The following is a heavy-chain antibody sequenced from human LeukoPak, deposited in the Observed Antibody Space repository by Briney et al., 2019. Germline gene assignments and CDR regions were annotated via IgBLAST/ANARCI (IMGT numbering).Heavy chain of an antibody. CDR2: IYYSGST. J-gene: IGHJ5*02. CDR1: GGSISSSSYY. Sequence: SETLSLTCTVSGGSISSSSYYWGWIRQPPGKGLEWIGSIYYSGSTYYNPSLKSRVTISVDTSKNQFSLKLSSVTAADTAVYYCARGSYCSGGSCWANWFDPWGQGTLVTVSS. CDR3: ARGSYCSGGSCWANWFDP. V-gene: IGHV4-39*01. D-gene: IGHD2-15*01.